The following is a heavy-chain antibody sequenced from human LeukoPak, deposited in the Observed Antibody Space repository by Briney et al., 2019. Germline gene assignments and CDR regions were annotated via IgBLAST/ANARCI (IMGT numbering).Heavy chain of an antibody. CDR2: ISWNSGSI. V-gene: IGHV3-9*01. Sequence: GGSLRLSCAASGFTFDDYAMHWVRQAPGKGLEWVSGISWNSGSIGYADSVKGRFTISRDNAKNSLHLQMNSLRAEDTALYYCAKERGDGYNYGNFDYWGQGTLVTVSS. CDR3: AKERGDGYNYGNFDY. J-gene: IGHJ4*02. CDR1: GFTFDDYA. D-gene: IGHD5-24*01.